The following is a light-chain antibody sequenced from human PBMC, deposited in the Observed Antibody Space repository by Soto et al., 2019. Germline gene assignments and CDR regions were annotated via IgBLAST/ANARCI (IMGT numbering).Light chain of an antibody. V-gene: IGKV1-5*01. CDR3: QQYNSYPPST. CDR2: DAS. J-gene: IGKJ1*01. Sequence: DIHITQSPATLSASIGDRVTITCRASQSISSWLAWYQQKPGKAPKLLIYDASSLESGVPSRFSGSGSGTEFTLTISSLQPDDFATYYCQQYNSYPPSTFGQGTKVDIK. CDR1: QSISSW.